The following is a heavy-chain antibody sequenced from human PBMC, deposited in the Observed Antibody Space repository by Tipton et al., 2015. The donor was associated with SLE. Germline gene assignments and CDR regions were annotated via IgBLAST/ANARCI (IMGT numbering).Heavy chain of an antibody. J-gene: IGHJ4*02. D-gene: IGHD1-26*01. Sequence: QVQLVQSGAEVKKPGSSVRVSCKASGDTFSRYPISWVRQAPGQGLEWMGGIIPIFGTANYAQKFQGRVTITADESTSTAYMELSSLRSEDTAMYYCAREGRAIVGASPYDYWGQGTPVTVSS. V-gene: IGHV1-69*01. CDR3: AREGRAIVGASPYDY. CDR1: GDTFSRYP. CDR2: IIPIFGTA.